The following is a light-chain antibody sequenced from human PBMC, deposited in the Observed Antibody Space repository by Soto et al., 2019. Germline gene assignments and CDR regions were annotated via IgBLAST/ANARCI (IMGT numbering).Light chain of an antibody. J-gene: IGKJ4*01. CDR2: AAS. V-gene: IGKV1-39*01. CDR3: QQNDRTPPT. CDR1: QTINNY. Sequence: DIQMTQSPSSLSASVGDRVTITCRASQTINNYLNWYQKKPGKAPKLLMFAASSLQSGVPSRFSGRGSGTDFTLTISSLQPEDFATYYFQQNDRTPPTFGGGTTVEIK.